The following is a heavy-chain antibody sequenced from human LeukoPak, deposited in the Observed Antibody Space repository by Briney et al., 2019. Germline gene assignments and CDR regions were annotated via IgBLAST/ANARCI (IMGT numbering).Heavy chain of an antibody. CDR3: ARERYSYGQRSFDY. CDR1: GYTFTGYY. Sequence: ASVKVSCKASGYTFTGYYMHWVRQAPGQGLEWMGWINPNSGGTNYAQKFQGRVTMTRDTSISTAYMELSRLRSDDTAVYYCARERYSYGQRSFDYWDQGTLVTVS. CDR2: INPNSGGT. V-gene: IGHV1-2*02. J-gene: IGHJ4*02. D-gene: IGHD5-18*01.